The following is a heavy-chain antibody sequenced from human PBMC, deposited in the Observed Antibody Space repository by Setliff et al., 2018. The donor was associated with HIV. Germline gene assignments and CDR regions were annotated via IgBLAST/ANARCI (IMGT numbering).Heavy chain of an antibody. CDR2: FYTSGST. CDR1: GGSISSYY. CDR3: ARGRRDSSGPRPYYFDY. V-gene: IGHV4-4*08. D-gene: IGHD3-22*01. Sequence: NPSETLSLTCTVSGGSISSYYWNWIRQPPGKGLEWIGYFYTSGSTDYNPSLKSRVSISLDTSKNQFSLKLSSVTAADTAVYYCARGRRDSSGPRPYYFDYWGLGTLVTVSS. J-gene: IGHJ4*02.